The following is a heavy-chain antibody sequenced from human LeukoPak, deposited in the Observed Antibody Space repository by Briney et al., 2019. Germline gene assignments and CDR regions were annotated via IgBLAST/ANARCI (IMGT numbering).Heavy chain of an antibody. J-gene: IGHJ3*02. CDR2: IYYSGST. CDR1: GGSISSYY. Sequence: PSECLSLTCTVSGGSISSYYWSWIRQPPGKGLEWIGYIYYSGSTNCNPSVTSRVAMSVDTSKKQFSLKLSSLTAADTAVYYCARGGTAVIAPYAFDIWGQGTMGSVSS. D-gene: IGHD4-23*01. CDR3: ARGGTAVIAPYAFDI. V-gene: IGHV4-59*01.